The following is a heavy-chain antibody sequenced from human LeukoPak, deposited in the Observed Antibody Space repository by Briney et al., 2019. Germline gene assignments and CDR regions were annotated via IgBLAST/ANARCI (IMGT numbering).Heavy chain of an antibody. CDR2: ISGSGGST. J-gene: IGHJ4*02. D-gene: IGHD5-12*01. CDR1: GFTFSSYA. CDR3: AKDSSLGYSGLYYFDY. V-gene: IGHV3-23*01. Sequence: GGSLRLSCAASGFTFSSYAMSWVRQAPGKGLEWVSAISGSGGSTYYADSVKGRFTISRDNSKNTLYLQMNSLRAEDTAVYYCAKDSSLGYSGLYYFDYWGQGTLVTVSS.